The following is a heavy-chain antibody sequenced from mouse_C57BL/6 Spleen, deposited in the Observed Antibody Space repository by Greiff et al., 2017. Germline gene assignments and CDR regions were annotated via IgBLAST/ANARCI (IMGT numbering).Heavy chain of an antibody. J-gene: IGHJ4*01. CDR3: ARERRRDHYYAMDY. V-gene: IGHV5-4*01. Sequence: EVKLVESGGGLVKPGGSLKLSCAASGFTFSSYAMSWVRQTPEKRLAWVATISDGGSYTYYPDNVKGRFTISRDNAKNNLYLQMSHLKSEDTAMYYCARERRRDHYYAMDYWGQGTSVTVSS. CDR1: GFTFSSYA. CDR2: ISDGGSYT.